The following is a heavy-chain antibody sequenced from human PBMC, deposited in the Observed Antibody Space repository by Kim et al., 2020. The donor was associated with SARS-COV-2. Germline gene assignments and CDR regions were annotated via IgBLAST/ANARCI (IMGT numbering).Heavy chain of an antibody. CDR3: AKDPSYDSSYRVFDY. J-gene: IGHJ4*02. V-gene: IGHV3-9*01. D-gene: IGHD3-22*01. Sequence: GGSLRLSCAASGFTFDDYAMHWVRQAPGKGLEWVSGISWNSGSIGYADSVKGRFTISRDNAKNSLYLQMNSLRAEDTALYYCAKDPSYDSSYRVFDYWGQGTLVTVSS. CDR2: ISWNSGSI. CDR1: GFTFDDYA.